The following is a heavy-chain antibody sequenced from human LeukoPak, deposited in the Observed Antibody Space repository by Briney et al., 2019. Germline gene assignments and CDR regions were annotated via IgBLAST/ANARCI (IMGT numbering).Heavy chain of an antibody. CDR1: GFTLSNAW. V-gene: IGHV3-15*01. J-gene: IGHJ6*03. CDR3: TTVGQGTYYYYYYMDV. D-gene: IGHD3-10*01. CDR2: IKSKTDGGTT. Sequence: GGSLRLSCAASGFTLSNAWMNWVRQAPGKGLEWVGLIKSKTDGGTTDYAAPVKGRFTISRDDSKNTLYLQMNSLKTEDTAVYYCTTVGQGTYYYYYYMDVWGKGTTVTISS.